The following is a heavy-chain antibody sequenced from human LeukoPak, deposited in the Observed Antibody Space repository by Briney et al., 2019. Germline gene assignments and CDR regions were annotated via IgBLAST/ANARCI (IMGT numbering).Heavy chain of an antibody. CDR3: ARGRRITMVRGVIIGY. Sequence: GASVKVSCKASGYTFTSYAMHWVRQAPGQRLEWMGWINAGNGNTKYSQKFQGRVTITRDTSASTAYMELSSLRSEDTAVYYCARGRRITMVRGVIIGYWGQGTLVTVSS. V-gene: IGHV1-3*01. CDR1: GYTFTSYA. D-gene: IGHD3-10*01. CDR2: INAGNGNT. J-gene: IGHJ4*02.